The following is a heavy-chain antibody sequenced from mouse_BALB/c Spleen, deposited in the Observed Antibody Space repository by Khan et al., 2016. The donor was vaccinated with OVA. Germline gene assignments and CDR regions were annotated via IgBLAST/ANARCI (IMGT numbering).Heavy chain of an antibody. CDR1: GFSLTSYG. D-gene: IGHD2-3*01. CDR3: ARWFDGYSSLYAMDY. V-gene: IGHV2-6*02. Sequence: QVQLKESGPGLVAPSQSLSFTCTVSGFSLTSYGVHWVRQPPGKGLEWLVVIWSDGSTNYNSVLKSRLSISKDNSKSQVFLKMNSLQTDDTAIYYCARWFDGYSSLYAMDYWGQGTSVTVSS. J-gene: IGHJ4*01. CDR2: IWSDGST.